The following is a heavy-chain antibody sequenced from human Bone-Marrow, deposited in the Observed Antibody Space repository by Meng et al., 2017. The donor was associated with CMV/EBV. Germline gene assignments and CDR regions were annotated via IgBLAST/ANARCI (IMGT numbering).Heavy chain of an antibody. CDR2: ISYDGSNK. Sequence: GESLKISCAASGFTFSSYAMHWVRQAPGKGLEWVAVISYDGSNKYYADSVKGRFTISRDNSKNTLYLQMNSLRAEDTAVYYCAKDRRPGRIVVVVAATRYYYYGMAVWGQGNTVHVAS. J-gene: IGHJ6*02. CDR3: AKDRRPGRIVVVVAATRYYYYGMAV. V-gene: IGHV3-30*04. D-gene: IGHD2-15*01. CDR1: GFTFSSYA.